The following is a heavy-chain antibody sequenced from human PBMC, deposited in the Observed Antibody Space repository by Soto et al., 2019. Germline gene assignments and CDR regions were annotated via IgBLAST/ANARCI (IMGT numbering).Heavy chain of an antibody. D-gene: IGHD4-4*01. CDR3: ARGRTGNYEGYYYYGMDV. V-gene: IGHV1-46*01. Sequence: ASVKVSCKASGYTFTSYYMHWVRQAPGQGLEWMGIINPSGGSTSYAQKFQGRVTMTRDTSTSTVYMELSSLRSEDTAVYYCARGRTGNYEGYYYYGMDVWGQGTTVTVS. J-gene: IGHJ6*02. CDR1: GYTFTSYY. CDR2: INPSGGST.